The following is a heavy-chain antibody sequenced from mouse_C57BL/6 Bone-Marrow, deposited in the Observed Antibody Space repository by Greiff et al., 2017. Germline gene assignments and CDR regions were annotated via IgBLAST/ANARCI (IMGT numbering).Heavy chain of an antibody. J-gene: IGHJ2*01. CDR2: IDPSDSYT. CDR3: ARFYVYFDY. Sequence: VQLQQPGAELVMPGASVKLSCKASGYTFTSYWMHWVKQRPGQGLEWIGEIDPSDSYTNYNQKFKGKSTLTVDKSSSTAYMELRSLTSEDSAVYFCARFYVYFDYWGQGTTLTVSS. CDR1: GYTFTSYW. D-gene: IGHD1-1*01. V-gene: IGHV1-69*01.